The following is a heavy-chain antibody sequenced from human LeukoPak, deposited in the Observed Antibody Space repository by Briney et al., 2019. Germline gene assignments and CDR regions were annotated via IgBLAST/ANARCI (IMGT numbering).Heavy chain of an antibody. V-gene: IGHV3-23*01. D-gene: IGHD3-10*01. J-gene: IGHJ4*02. Sequence: GGSLRLSCAASGFTFSSYAMSWVRQAPGKGLEWVSAISGSGGSTYYADSVKGRFTISRDNSKNTLYLQMNSLRAEDTAVYYCAKAPEYYGSGSYYNGVYYFDYWGQGTLVTVSS. CDR2: ISGSGGST. CDR1: GFTFSSYA. CDR3: AKAPEYYGSGSYYNGVYYFDY.